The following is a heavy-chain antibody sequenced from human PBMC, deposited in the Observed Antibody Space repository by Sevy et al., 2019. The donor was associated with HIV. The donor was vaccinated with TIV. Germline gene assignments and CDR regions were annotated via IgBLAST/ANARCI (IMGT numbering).Heavy chain of an antibody. V-gene: IGHV3-49*04. CDR2: IITKNHGGTP. Sequence: GGSLTLSCTGSGFNIADYYMTWVRQAPGKGLDWVGFIITKNHGGTPEYGASVKGRFTISRDDSKNTIYLQMHSLKTEDTGIYYCARHAREAWRGSGVYYNVTDGFDPWGQGTLVTVSS. J-gene: IGHJ5*02. CDR3: ARHAREAWRGSGVYYNVTDGFDP. D-gene: IGHD3-10*01. CDR1: GFNIADYY.